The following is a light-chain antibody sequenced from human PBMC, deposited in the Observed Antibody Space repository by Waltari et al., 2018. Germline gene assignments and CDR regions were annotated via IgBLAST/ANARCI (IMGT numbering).Light chain of an antibody. CDR2: GAS. CDR1: QSISRNY. CDR3: MQGTQWPPWT. J-gene: IGKJ1*01. Sequence: EIVLTQSPGTLSLSPGERATLSCRASQSISRNYLAWYQQKPGQGPRLLIYGASSRATGIPDRFSGRGSGTDFTLTISRVEAEDVGVYYCMQGTQWPPWTFGQGTKVEIK. V-gene: IGKV3D-20*02.